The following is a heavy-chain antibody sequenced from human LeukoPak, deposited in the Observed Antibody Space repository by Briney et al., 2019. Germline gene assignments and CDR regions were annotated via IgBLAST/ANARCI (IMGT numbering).Heavy chain of an antibody. Sequence: GESLKISRKGSGYSFTSYWIGWVRQMPGKGLEWMGIIYPGDSDSRYSPSFQGQVTISADKSISTAYLQWSSLKASDTAMYYCARRSSTSCTSCHNWFDPWGQGTLVTVSS. J-gene: IGHJ5*02. CDR1: GYSFTSYW. D-gene: IGHD2-2*01. CDR3: ARRSSTSCTSCHNWFDP. V-gene: IGHV5-51*01. CDR2: IYPGDSDS.